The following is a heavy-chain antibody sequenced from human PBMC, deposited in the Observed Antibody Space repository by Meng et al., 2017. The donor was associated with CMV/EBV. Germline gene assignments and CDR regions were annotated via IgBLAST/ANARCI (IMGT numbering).Heavy chain of an antibody. V-gene: IGHV1-18*01. J-gene: IGHJ3*01. D-gene: IGHD6-13*01. CDR2: ISAYNGNT. CDR3: ARDSNSAELVNDFDF. Sequence: ASAKVSCKASGYTFTSCGIIWVRQAPGQGLEEMGWISAYNGNTKYAQKLQDRVTMTTDATTSTAYMVLRSMRSDDTAVYYCARDSNSAELVNDFDFWGQGTMVTVSS. CDR1: GYTFTSCG.